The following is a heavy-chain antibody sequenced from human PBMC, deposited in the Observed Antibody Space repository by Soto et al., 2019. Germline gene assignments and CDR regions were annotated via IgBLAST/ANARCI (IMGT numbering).Heavy chain of an antibody. D-gene: IGHD2-15*01. CDR3: AIHVAVPRTRGFDD. V-gene: IGHV4-4*02. CDR1: GASISDNW. J-gene: IGHJ4*02. Sequence: SETLSLTCAVSGASISDNWWSWVRQPPGKGLEWIGEIYHSGTTTYNPSLKSRVIISVDKSASQISLTLNSVTAADTAIYYCAIHVAVPRTRGFDDWGQGTPVTVSS. CDR2: IYHSGTT.